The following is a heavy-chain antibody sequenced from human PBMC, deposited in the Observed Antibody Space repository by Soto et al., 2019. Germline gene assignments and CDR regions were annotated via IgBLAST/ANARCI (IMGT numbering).Heavy chain of an antibody. D-gene: IGHD3-10*01. CDR2: IYPGDSDT. CDR1: GYSLPSYW. Sequence: GESLKISCEGSGYSLPSYWVGWVRQKPGKGLEWMGIIYPGDSDTTYSPSFQGQVTISADKSINTAYLQWSSLKASDTAMYYCARHDARGGSSGVAPDHWGQGTQVTVSS. V-gene: IGHV5-51*01. J-gene: IGHJ4*02. CDR3: ARHDARGGSSGVAPDH.